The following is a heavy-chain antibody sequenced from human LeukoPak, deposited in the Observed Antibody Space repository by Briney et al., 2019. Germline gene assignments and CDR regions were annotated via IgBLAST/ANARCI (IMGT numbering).Heavy chain of an antibody. CDR1: GFSFSNYA. CDR2: ISYDGSNE. V-gene: IGHV3-30-3*01. CDR3: TESFSGWYGMDV. D-gene: IGHD6-19*01. Sequence: GGSLRLSCAVSGFSFSNYAMHWVRQAPGKGLEWVAVISYDGSNEHYADSVKGRFTISRDNSKNTLYLQMNRLTAEDTAVYYSTESFSGWYGMDVWGQGTTVTVSS. J-gene: IGHJ6*02.